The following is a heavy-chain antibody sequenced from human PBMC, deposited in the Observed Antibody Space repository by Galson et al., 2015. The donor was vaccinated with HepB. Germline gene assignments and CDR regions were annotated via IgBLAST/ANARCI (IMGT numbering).Heavy chain of an antibody. D-gene: IGHD3-22*01. CDR2: IYPGDSDT. CDR1: GYSFTSYW. CDR3: ARHIPSMNPLLGTDSSHFDI. V-gene: IGHV5-51*01. J-gene: IGHJ3*02. Sequence: QSGAEVKKPGESLKISCKGSGYSFTSYWIGWVRQMPGKGLEWMGIIYPGDSDTRYSPSFQGQVTISADKSISTAYLQWSSLKASDTAMYYCARHIPSMNPLLGTDSSHFDIWGQGTMVTVSS.